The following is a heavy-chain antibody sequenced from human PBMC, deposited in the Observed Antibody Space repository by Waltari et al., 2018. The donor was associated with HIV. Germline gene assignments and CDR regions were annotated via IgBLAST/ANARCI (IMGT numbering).Heavy chain of an antibody. D-gene: IGHD5-12*01. CDR2: ISSGSSFI. CDR3: ARDMATFTGAYYFDT. J-gene: IGHJ4*02. CDR1: GFTFGSHS. Sequence: EVQLMESGGRLVKPGGSRIISCAASGFTFGSHSITWVRQGPGKGLEGVASISSGSSFITSSGSVKGRFTISRGNAENSLYLQMNSLRAEDTAVYYCARDMATFTGAYYFDTWGQGTLVTVSS. V-gene: IGHV3-21*01.